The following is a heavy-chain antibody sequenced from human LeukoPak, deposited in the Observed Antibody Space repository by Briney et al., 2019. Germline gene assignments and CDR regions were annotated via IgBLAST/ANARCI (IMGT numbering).Heavy chain of an antibody. J-gene: IGHJ5*02. V-gene: IGHV3-74*01. CDR1: GFTFTSYW. D-gene: IGHD3-16*01. CDR3: VIVLWGGDDQ. Sequence: PGGSLRLSCAASGFTFTSYWMHWVRQAPGHGLVWVSRIDEDGKTIDYADSVKGRFTISRHNAKHTTYLPISSLREEDTAGYYCVIVLWGGDDQWGRGNLVTVSS. CDR2: IDEDGKTI.